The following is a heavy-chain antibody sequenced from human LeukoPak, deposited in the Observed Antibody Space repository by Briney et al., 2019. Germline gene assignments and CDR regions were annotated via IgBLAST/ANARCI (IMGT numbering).Heavy chain of an antibody. D-gene: IGHD2/OR15-2a*01. Sequence: SETLSLTCTVSGGSISSTNYYWASNPQPPGKGLQWIGSISYSGSTYYNPSVKSRVTISVDTSKNQFSLKLSSVTAADTAVYYCARAFRARYFDLWGRGTLVTVSS. J-gene: IGHJ2*01. CDR1: GGSISSTNYY. CDR2: ISYSGST. CDR3: ARAFRARYFDL. V-gene: IGHV4-39*01.